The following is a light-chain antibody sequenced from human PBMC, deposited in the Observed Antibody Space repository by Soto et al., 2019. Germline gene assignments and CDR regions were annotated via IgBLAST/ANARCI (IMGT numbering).Light chain of an antibody. CDR3: QQYGSSLLIT. CDR2: GAS. J-gene: IGKJ5*01. CDR1: QSVSSSY. Sequence: EIVLTQSPGTLSLSPGERATLSCRASQSVSSSYLAWYQQKPGQAPRLLIYGASSRATGIPDRFSGSGSGTDFTLTISRLEPEDFAAYYCQQYGSSLLITFGQGTRLEIQ. V-gene: IGKV3-20*01.